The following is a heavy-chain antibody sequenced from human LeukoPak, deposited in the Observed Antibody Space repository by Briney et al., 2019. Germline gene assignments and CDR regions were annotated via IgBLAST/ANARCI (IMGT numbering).Heavy chain of an antibody. V-gene: IGHV3-33*06. CDR3: AKDGRRLAGMIDY. J-gene: IGHJ4*02. D-gene: IGHD6-19*01. CDR1: GFTFSSYG. CDR2: IWYDGSNK. Sequence: GGSLRLSCAASGFTFSSYGMHWVRQAPGKGLEWVAVIWYDGSNKYYADSVKGRFTISRDNSKNTLYLQINSLRAEDTAVYYCAKDGRRLAGMIDYWGQGTLVTVSS.